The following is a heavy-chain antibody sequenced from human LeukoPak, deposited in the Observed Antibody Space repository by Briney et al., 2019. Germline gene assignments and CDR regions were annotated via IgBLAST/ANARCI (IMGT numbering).Heavy chain of an antibody. CDR1: GFTFSSYG. CDR3: AKDRPTVYSSSWLHFLDS. CDR2: ISGSGGST. Sequence: GGSLTLSCAASGFTFSSYGMIWVRQAPGKGLEWVSGISGSGGSTYLADSVKGRFTISRDNSKNTLYLEMNSPRADDTAVYYCAKDRPTVYSSSWLHFLDSWGQGTLVTVSS. J-gene: IGHJ4*02. V-gene: IGHV3-23*01. D-gene: IGHD6-13*01.